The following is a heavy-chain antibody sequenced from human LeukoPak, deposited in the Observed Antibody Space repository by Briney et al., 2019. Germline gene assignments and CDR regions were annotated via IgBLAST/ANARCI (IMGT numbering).Heavy chain of an antibody. CDR1: GFTFSEYW. CDR3: ATKQWLHRPPETSGE. J-gene: IGHJ1*01. D-gene: IGHD6-19*01. CDR2: INTDGTVT. V-gene: IGHV3-74*01. Sequence: GGSLRLSCAASGFTFSEYWVLWVCQAPGKGLESVSRINTDGTVTTYAGSVKGRFTVSRDNADNTMFLQMNSVRDEDTAVYYCATKQWLHRPPETSGERGQGT.